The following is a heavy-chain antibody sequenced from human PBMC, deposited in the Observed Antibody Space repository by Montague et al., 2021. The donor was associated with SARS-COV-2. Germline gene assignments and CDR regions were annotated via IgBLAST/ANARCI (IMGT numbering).Heavy chain of an antibody. J-gene: IGHJ4*02. D-gene: IGHD1-7*01. Sequence: SETLSLTCNVSGDSITNPRYFWGWIRQPPGKALEWIGSIYHNGKTYYNPSLERRALLSIDTSKNQFSLRLSSVIASDTAVYYCAVELNYFFDYWGQGFLVSVSS. CDR1: GDSITNPRYF. V-gene: IGHV4-39*01. CDR3: AVELNYFFDY. CDR2: IYHNGKT.